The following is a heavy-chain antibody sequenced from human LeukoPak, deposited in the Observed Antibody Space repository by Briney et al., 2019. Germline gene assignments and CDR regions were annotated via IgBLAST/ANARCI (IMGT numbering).Heavy chain of an antibody. CDR2: ISYGGSNK. J-gene: IGHJ4*02. V-gene: IGHV3-30*03. Sequence: GGSLRLSCAASGFTFSSYGMNWVRQAPGKGLEWVAVISYGGSNKYYADSVKGRFTISRDNSKNTLYLQMNSLRAEDMAVYYCAGWGSDFNYWGQGTLVTVSS. CDR1: GFTFSSYG. D-gene: IGHD3-16*01. CDR3: AGWGSDFNY.